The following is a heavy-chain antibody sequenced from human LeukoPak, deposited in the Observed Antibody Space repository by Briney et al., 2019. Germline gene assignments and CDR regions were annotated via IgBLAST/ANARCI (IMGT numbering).Heavy chain of an antibody. J-gene: IGHJ4*02. D-gene: IGHD4-11*01. CDR3: ARQTTVIRGRNFDY. Sequence: RPSETLSLTCTVSGGSISSSSYYWGWIRQPPGKGLEWIGSIYYSGSTYYNPSLKSRVTISVDTSKNQFSLKLSSVTAADTAVYYCARQTTVIRGRNFDYWGQGTLVTVSS. V-gene: IGHV4-39*01. CDR1: GGSISSSSYY. CDR2: IYYSGST.